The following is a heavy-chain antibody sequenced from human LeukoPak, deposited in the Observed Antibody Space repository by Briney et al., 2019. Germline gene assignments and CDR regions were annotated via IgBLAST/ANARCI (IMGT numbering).Heavy chain of an antibody. D-gene: IGHD3-3*02. Sequence: ASVKVSCKASGYTFTSYYMHWVRQAPGQGLEWMGWISPYIGNPYYSQKLQGRVTMTTDTSTTTAYMELRSLRSDGTGVYYCARFTPRLSREKFDYWGLGTLVTVSS. CDR2: ISPYIGNP. CDR1: GYTFTSYY. J-gene: IGHJ4*02. CDR3: ARFTPRLSREKFDY. V-gene: IGHV1-18*04.